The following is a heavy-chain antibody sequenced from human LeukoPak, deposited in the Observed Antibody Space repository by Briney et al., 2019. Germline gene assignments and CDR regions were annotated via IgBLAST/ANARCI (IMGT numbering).Heavy chain of an antibody. CDR3: ARDLGGYSYGSHFDY. D-gene: IGHD5-18*01. CDR2: ISGSGGST. Sequence: PGGSLRLSCAASGFTFSSYGMHWVRQAPGKGLEWVSAISGSGGSTYYADSVKGRFTISRDNAKNSLYLQMNSLRAEDTAVYYCARDLGGYSYGSHFDYWGQGTLVTVSS. V-gene: IGHV3-21*01. CDR1: GFTFSSYG. J-gene: IGHJ4*02.